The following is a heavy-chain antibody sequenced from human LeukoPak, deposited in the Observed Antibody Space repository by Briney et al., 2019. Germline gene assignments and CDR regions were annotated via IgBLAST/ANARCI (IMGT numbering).Heavy chain of an antibody. CDR2: INHSGST. Sequence: KASETLSLTCAVYGGSFSGYYWSWIRQPPGKGLEWIGEINHSGSTNYNPSLKSRVTISVDTSKNQFSLKLSSVTAADTAVYYCARGPVIRRGVFWRFDPWGQGTLVTVSS. J-gene: IGHJ5*02. CDR1: GGSFSGYY. V-gene: IGHV4-34*01. D-gene: IGHD3-10*01. CDR3: ARGPVIRRGVFWRFDP.